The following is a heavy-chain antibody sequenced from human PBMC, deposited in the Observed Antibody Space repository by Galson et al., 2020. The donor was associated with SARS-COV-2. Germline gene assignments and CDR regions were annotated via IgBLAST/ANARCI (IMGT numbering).Heavy chain of an antibody. D-gene: IGHD1-1*01. CDR3: ARDEDHWNDFPGY. CDR1: GFRFSSYT. V-gene: IGHV3-21*01. CDR2: ITSSSSYI. J-gene: IGHJ4*02. Sequence: TGGSLRLSCAASGFRFSSYTMNWVRQAPGKALEWVSSITSSSSYIYYADSVKGRFTMSRDNAENSLYLQMHSLRAEDTAVYYCARDEDHWNDFPGYWGRGILVTVSS.